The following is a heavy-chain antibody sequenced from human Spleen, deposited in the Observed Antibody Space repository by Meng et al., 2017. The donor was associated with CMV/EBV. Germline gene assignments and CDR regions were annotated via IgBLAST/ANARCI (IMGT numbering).Heavy chain of an antibody. J-gene: IGHJ4*02. Sequence: GGSLRLSCTASGFTFSSYFMNWVRQAPGKGLEWVASITSTGSFIYYRDSLKGRFTISRDNTKNSLFLQMNSLRAEDTAVYYCARDRDIYSSSSADYWGQGTLVTVSS. V-gene: IGHV3-21*01. CDR1: GFTFSSYF. CDR2: ITSTGSFI. CDR3: ARDRDIYSSSSADY. D-gene: IGHD6-6*01.